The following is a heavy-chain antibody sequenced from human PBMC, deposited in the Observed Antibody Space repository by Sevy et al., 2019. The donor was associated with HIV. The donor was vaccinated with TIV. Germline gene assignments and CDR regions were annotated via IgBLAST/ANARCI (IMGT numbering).Heavy chain of an antibody. CDR3: ARINCTNGVCFQGYYYYAMDV. J-gene: IGHJ6*02. Sequence: GGSLRLSCAASGFTFRSYSMNWVRQAPGKGLEWISSISTESTYIYYAGSLKGRFTISRDNAKNSLFLQMNSLRAEDTAVYYCARINCTNGVCFQGYYYYAMDVWGQGTTVTVSS. V-gene: IGHV3-21*01. D-gene: IGHD2-8*01. CDR1: GFTFRSYS. CDR2: ISTESTYI.